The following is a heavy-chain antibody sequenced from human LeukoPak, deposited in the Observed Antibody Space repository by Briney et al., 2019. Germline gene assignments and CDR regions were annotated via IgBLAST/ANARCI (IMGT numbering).Heavy chain of an antibody. D-gene: IGHD2-2*01. V-gene: IGHV3-30*02. CDR1: GFTFSSYG. CDR2: IRYDGSNK. J-gene: IGHJ3*02. CDR3: AKEYCSSTSCYLPYNHAFDI. Sequence: GGSLRLSCAASGFTFSSYGMHWVRQAPGKGLEWVAFIRYDGSNKYYADSVKGRFTISRDNSKNTLYLQMNSLRAEDTAVYYCAKEYCSSTSCYLPYNHAFDIWGQGTMVTVSS.